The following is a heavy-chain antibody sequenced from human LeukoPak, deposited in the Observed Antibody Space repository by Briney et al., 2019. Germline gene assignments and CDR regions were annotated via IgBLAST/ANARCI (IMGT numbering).Heavy chain of an antibody. CDR1: GFTFSSYA. CDR3: AKDSYYYGSGSLFDY. Sequence: QPGGSLRLSCAASGFTFSSYAMSWVRQAPGKGLEWVSAISGSGGSTYYADSVKGRFTISRDNSKNTLYLQMNSLKAEDTAVYYCAKDSYYYGSGSLFDYWGQGTLVTVSS. CDR2: ISGSGGST. D-gene: IGHD3-10*01. V-gene: IGHV3-23*01. J-gene: IGHJ4*02.